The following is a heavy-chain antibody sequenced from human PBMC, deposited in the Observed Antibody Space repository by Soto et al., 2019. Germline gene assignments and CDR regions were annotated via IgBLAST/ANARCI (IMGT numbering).Heavy chain of an antibody. D-gene: IGHD3-9*01. V-gene: IGHV3-48*01. CDR3: ARDGAMTGVFDY. J-gene: IGHJ4*02. CDR1: GFTFSSYS. Sequence: GGSLRLSCAASGFTFSSYSMSWVRQAPGKGLEWVSYISITSTTIHYADSVKGRFAISRDNAKNSLYLQMDSLRVEDTAVYYCARDGAMTGVFDYWGPGTLVTVSS. CDR2: ISITSTTI.